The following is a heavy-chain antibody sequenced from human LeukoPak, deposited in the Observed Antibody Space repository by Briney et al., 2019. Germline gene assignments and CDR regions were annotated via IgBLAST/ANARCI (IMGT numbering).Heavy chain of an antibody. J-gene: IGHJ6*02. CDR1: GGSISSGDYY. CDR2: IYYSGST. D-gene: IGHD3-22*01. CDR3: ARDRISGYYSRYYYYYGMGV. Sequence: SETLSLTCTVSGGSISSGDYYWSWIRQPPGKGLEWIGYIYYSGSTYYNPSLKSRVTISVDTSKNQFSLKLSSVTAADTAVYYCARDRISGYYSRYYYYYGMGVWGQGTTVTVSS. V-gene: IGHV4-30-4*01.